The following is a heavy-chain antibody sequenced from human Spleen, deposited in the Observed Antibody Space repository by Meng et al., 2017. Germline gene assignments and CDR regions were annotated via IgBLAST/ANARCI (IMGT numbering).Heavy chain of an antibody. CDR1: GYTFISYY. CDR2: VNPCNGGR. D-gene: IGHD4-17*01. Sequence: ASVKVSCKASGYTFISYYIHWVRQAPGQGLEWMGMVNPCNGGRNYAQNFQGRVTLTRDTSTSTVYMELSSLKSEDTAVYYCARDLDYGAPAWWGQGTLVTVSS. V-gene: IGHV1-46*01. J-gene: IGHJ4*02. CDR3: ARDLDYGAPAW.